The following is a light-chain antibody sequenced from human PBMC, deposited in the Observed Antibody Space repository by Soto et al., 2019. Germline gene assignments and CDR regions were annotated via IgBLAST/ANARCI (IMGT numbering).Light chain of an antibody. CDR3: SSYTSSSTLCV. V-gene: IGLV2-14*01. J-gene: IGLJ1*01. CDR1: SSDVGGYNY. CDR2: EVR. Sequence: QSVLTQPASVPGSPGQSITISCTGTSSDVGGYNYVSWYQQHPGKAPKLIIYEVRNRPSGVSNRFSGSKSGNRASLTISGLQAEDEADYYCSSYTSSSTLCVFGTGTKVTVL.